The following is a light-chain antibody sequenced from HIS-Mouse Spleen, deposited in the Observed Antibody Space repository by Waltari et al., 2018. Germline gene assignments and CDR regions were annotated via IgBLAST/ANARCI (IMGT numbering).Light chain of an antibody. V-gene: IGLV1-47*01. Sequence: QSVLTQPPSASGTPGPRVTISCSGSSSNIGSNYVYWYQQLPGTAPKLLIYRNNQRPSGVPDRFSGSKSGTSASLAISGLRSEDEADYYCAAWDDSLMGVFGGGTKLTVL. CDR3: AAWDDSLMGV. CDR2: RNN. CDR1: SSNIGSNY. J-gene: IGLJ2*01.